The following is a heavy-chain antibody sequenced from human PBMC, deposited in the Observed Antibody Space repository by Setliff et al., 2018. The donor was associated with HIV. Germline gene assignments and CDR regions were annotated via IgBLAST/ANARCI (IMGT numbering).Heavy chain of an antibody. D-gene: IGHD3-16*01. CDR1: GGTLSRHA. CDR2: IIPTFDTA. V-gene: IGHV1-69*06. J-gene: IGHJ3*02. Sequence: SVKVSCKASGGTLSRHAFSWVRQAPGQGLEWMGGIIPTFDTANYAQKFQGRVTITADKSTNTVYMELNSLRSEDTAVYYCVGGRGGFFDEPFDMWGPGTRVT. CDR3: VGGRGGFFDEPFDM.